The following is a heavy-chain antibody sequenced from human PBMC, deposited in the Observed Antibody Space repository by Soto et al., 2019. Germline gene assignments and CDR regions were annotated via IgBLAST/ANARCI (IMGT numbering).Heavy chain of an antibody. Sequence: EVQLVESGGGLVKPGGSLRLSCAASGFTFSNAWMSWVRQAPGKGLEWVGRIKSKTDGGTTDYAAPVKGRFTISRDDSTHTLYLQMNSLKTEDTAVYYCTKEGHYGSGSYRYGMDVWGQGTTVTVSS. CDR2: IKSKTDGGTT. V-gene: IGHV3-15*01. D-gene: IGHD3-10*01. J-gene: IGHJ6*02. CDR3: TKEGHYGSGSYRYGMDV. CDR1: GFTFSNAW.